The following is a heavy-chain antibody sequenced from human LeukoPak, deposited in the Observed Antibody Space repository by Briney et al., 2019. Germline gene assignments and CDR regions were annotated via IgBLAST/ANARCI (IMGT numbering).Heavy chain of an antibody. D-gene: IGHD2-15*01. Sequence: GASLKISCKGSGYSFTNYWIGWVRQMPGKGLEWMGIIHPGDSDTRYSPSFQGQVTISADKSISTAYLQWSSLKASDTAMYYCARQDCSGGSCHGPNFDYWGQGTLVTVSS. CDR2: IHPGDSDT. CDR3: ARQDCSGGSCHGPNFDY. CDR1: GYSFTNYW. J-gene: IGHJ4*02. V-gene: IGHV5-51*01.